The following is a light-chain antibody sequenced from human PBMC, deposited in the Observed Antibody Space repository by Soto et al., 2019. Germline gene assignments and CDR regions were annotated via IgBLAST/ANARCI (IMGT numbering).Light chain of an antibody. V-gene: IGLV7-46*01. CDR2: GAD. Sequence: QAVVTQEPSLTVSPGGTGTLTCASSSGPVTCRHYPYWFQQKPGQAPRTLFYGADNKHSWTPARFSVALIGGQAVLTLSGAQPEDEADYYCLLSYDAARRVFGTGTKLTVL. J-gene: IGLJ1*01. CDR1: SGPVTCRHY. CDR3: LLSYDAARRV.